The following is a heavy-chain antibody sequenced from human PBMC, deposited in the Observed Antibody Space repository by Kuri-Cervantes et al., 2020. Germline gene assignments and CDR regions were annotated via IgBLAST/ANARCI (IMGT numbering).Heavy chain of an antibody. CDR2: TDGSIK. V-gene: IGHV3-30*04. D-gene: IGHD3-3*01. Sequence: GESLKISCAASGFSFSTYAMHWVRQAPGKGLEWLTVTDGSIKIYTDAVEGRFIVSMDMSKNILYLQMNDLRPEDTAVYYCARRGKITILEEENYFDYWGQGTLVTVSS. CDR3: ARRGKITILEEENYFDY. CDR1: GFSFSTYA. J-gene: IGHJ4*02.